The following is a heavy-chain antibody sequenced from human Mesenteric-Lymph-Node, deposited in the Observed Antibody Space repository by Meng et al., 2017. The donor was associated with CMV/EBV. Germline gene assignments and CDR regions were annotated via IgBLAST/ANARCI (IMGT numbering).Heavy chain of an antibody. CDR3: VREAWTPRSGRLYYFDL. D-gene: IGHD2/OR15-2a*01. CDR2: ITPFIRLP. Sequence: SVKVSSKASGDTFDNYYISWVRQAPGQGLEWMGGITPFIRLPDYAQKVQGRQGRQARLTITTAESRSTVYMELTSLRSGDTAVYYCVREAWTPRSGRLYYFDLWGQGTLVTVSS. V-gene: IGHV1-69*05. J-gene: IGHJ4*02. CDR1: GDTFDNYY.